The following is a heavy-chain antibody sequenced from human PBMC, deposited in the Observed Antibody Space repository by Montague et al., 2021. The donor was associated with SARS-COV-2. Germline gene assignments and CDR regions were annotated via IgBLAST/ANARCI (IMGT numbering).Heavy chain of an antibody. CDR3: VTVMVTFGGGVVTIGH. CDR2: IDPSESYT. CDR1: GYSFSSYW. D-gene: IGHD3-16*02. V-gene: IGHV5-10-1*01. Sequence: QSGAEVKKAGESLRISCEGSGYSFSSYWISWVRQMPGKGLEWMGRIDPSESYTNYSPSFQGHITISADKSINTAYLQWSSLKASDAGLYYCVTVMVTFGGGVVTIGHWGQGTQVTVS. J-gene: IGHJ4*02.